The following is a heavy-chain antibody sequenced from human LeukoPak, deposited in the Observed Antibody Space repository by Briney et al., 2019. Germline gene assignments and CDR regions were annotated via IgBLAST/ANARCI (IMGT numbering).Heavy chain of an antibody. CDR1: GYTFTSYG. J-gene: IGHJ6*02. V-gene: IGHV1-18*01. CDR2: ISAYNGNT. Sequence: ASVKVSCKASGYTFTSYGISWVRQAPGQGLEWMGWISAYNGNTNYAQKLQGRVTMTTDTSTSIAYMELRSLRSDDTAVYYCARGPSHYDILTGYVYYYYGMDVWGQGTTVTVSS. D-gene: IGHD3-9*01. CDR3: ARGPSHYDILTGYVYYYYGMDV.